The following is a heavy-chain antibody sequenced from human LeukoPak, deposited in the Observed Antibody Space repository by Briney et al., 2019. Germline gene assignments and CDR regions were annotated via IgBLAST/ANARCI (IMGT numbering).Heavy chain of an antibody. CDR2: IYYSGST. Sequence: PSQTLSFTCTVSGGSISSSGHYWSWIRQHPGKGLEWIGYIYYSGSTYYNPSLKSRVTLSVDTSKNQFSLKLTSVTAADTAVYYCARDSERLDVWGQGTTVTVSS. CDR3: ARDSERLDV. V-gene: IGHV4-31*03. J-gene: IGHJ6*02. CDR1: GGSISSSGHY.